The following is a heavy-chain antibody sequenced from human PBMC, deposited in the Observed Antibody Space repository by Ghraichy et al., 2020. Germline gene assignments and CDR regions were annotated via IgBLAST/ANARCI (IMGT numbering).Heavy chain of an antibody. D-gene: IGHD1-26*01. CDR2: IYTSGNT. Sequence: SETLSLTCIVSGGSISNYYWSWIRQPPGKGLEGIGYIYTSGNTNYNPSLKSRVTISVDTSKNQFSLKLRSVTAADTAVYYCASEIVGTTNSRNWYFDLWGRGTLVTVSS. V-gene: IGHV4-4*09. CDR3: ASEIVGTTNSRNWYFDL. J-gene: IGHJ2*01. CDR1: GGSISNYY.